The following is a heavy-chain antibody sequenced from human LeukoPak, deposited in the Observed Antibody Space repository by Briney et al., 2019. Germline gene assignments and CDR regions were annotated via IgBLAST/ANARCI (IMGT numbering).Heavy chain of an antibody. D-gene: IGHD1-26*01. Sequence: GGSLRLSCAASGFTVSSNYMSWVRQAPGKGLEWVSVIYSGDTTYHADSVTGRFTISRDNSKNTLYLQMNSLRAEDTAVYYCARERGSWAFDIWGQGTMVTVSS. J-gene: IGHJ3*02. V-gene: IGHV3-66*02. CDR3: ARERGSWAFDI. CDR2: IYSGDTT. CDR1: GFTVSSNY.